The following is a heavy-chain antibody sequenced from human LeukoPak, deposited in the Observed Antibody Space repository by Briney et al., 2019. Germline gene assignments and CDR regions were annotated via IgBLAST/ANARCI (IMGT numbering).Heavy chain of an antibody. J-gene: IGHJ2*01. V-gene: IGHV1-69*06. CDR2: IIPIFGTA. CDR1: GGTFSSYA. D-gene: IGHD3-22*01. CDR3: ARGYYDSSGYPTGPYWYFDL. Sequence: SVKVSCKASGGTFSSYAISWVRQAPGQGLEWMGGIIPIFGTANYAQKFQGRVTITADKSTSTAYMELSSVRSEDTAVYYCARGYYDSSGYPTGPYWYFDLWGRGTLVTVSS.